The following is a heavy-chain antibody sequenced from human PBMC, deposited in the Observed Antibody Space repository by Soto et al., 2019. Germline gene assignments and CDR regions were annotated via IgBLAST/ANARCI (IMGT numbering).Heavy chain of an antibody. J-gene: IGHJ3*01. V-gene: IGHV4-59*11. CDR3: VRGGYDFSGVNFDDGFDF. CDR1: SGSLSSHF. D-gene: IGHD3-22*01. Sequence: SETLSLTCSVSSGSLSSHFWAWIRQSPGKGLEWLGYIFYTGITNYNPSLQSRVTISVDTSKDQFSLRLNSVTAADTAIYYCVRGGYDFSGVNFDDGFDFWGQGIPVTVSS. CDR2: IFYTGIT.